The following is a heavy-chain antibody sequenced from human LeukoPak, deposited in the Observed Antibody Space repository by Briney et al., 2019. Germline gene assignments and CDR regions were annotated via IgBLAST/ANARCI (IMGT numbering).Heavy chain of an antibody. J-gene: IGHJ6*02. Sequence: WVRQAPGKGLEWIGSIYYSGSTYYNPSLKSRVTISVDTSKNQFSLKLSSVTAADTAVYYCARGSGASYYYGMDVWGQGTTVTVSS. CDR3: ARGSGASYYYGMDV. V-gene: IGHV4-39*07. CDR2: IYYSGST. D-gene: IGHD7-27*01.